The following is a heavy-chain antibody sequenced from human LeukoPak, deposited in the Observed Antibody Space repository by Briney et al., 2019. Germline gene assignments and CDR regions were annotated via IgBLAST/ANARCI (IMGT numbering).Heavy chain of an antibody. D-gene: IGHD2-8*01. Sequence: SETLSLTCGVSGDSLSSRSYRWVWIRQPPGKGLEWLGTISYGGTTFYKASLKSRVTISLDTSKNQFSLRLQSVTASDTAVYYCARENLDVVLMVSGRNWFDPWGRGTLVIVSS. V-gene: IGHV4-39*07. CDR1: GDSLSSRSYR. J-gene: IGHJ5*02. CDR2: ISYGGTT. CDR3: ARENLDVVLMVSGRNWFDP.